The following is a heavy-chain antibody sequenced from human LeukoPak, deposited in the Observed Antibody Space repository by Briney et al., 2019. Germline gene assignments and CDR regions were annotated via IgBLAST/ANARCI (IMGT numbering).Heavy chain of an antibody. J-gene: IGHJ4*02. CDR2: INRDGSRT. D-gene: IGHD5-18*01. V-gene: IGHV3-74*01. CDR3: ARGGSDTAMAHDY. Sequence: GGPLRLSCAASGFTFSNHWMHWVGQAPGKGLMWVSRINRDGSRTDYADPVKGRFTISRDDAKNTLYLQVNSLRAEDTAVYFCARGGSDTAMAHDYWGQGTLVTVSS. CDR1: GFTFSNHW.